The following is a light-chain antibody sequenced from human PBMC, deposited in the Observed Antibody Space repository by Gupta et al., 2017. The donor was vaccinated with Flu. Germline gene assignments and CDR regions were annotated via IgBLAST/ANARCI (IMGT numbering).Light chain of an antibody. J-gene: IGKJ2*03. CDR3: QQYCTSPPS. CDR2: GAS. Sequence: EIVLTQSPGTLSLSPGERATLSCRASQSVFSRYLAWYQQKLGQAPRLLIYGASNRATGIPDRFSGSGSVTDFTLTIKILAPADFAVHYCQQYCTSPPSFGQGTKLEIK. V-gene: IGKV3-20*01. CDR1: QSVFSRY.